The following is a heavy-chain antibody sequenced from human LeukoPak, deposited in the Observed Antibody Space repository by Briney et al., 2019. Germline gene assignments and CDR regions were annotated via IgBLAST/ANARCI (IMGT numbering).Heavy chain of an antibody. Sequence: GGSLRLSCAASGFTFSSYWMSWVRQAPVKGLEWVANIKQDGSEKYYVDSVKGRFTISRDNAKNSLYLQMNSLRAEDTAVYYCAREGSSGWLNWFDPWGQGTLVTVSS. CDR3: AREGSSGWLNWFDP. V-gene: IGHV3-7*01. J-gene: IGHJ5*02. CDR2: IKQDGSEK. D-gene: IGHD6-19*01. CDR1: GFTFSSYW.